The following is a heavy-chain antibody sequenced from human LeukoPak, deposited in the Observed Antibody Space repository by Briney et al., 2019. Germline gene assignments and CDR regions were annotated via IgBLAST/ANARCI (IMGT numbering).Heavy chain of an antibody. V-gene: IGHV4-39*07. CDR2: INHSGST. D-gene: IGHD4-17*01. CDR3: AGTGPATVDY. J-gene: IGHJ4*02. CDR1: GGSISSSSYY. Sequence: SETLSLTCTVSGGSISSSSYYWGWIRQPPGKGLEWIGEINHSGSTNYNPSLKSRVTISVDTSKNQFSLKLSSVTAADTAVYYCAGTGPATVDYWGQGTLVTVSS.